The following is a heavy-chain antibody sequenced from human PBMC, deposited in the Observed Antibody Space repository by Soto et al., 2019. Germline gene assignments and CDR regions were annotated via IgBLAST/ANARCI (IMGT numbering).Heavy chain of an antibody. D-gene: IGHD3-10*01. J-gene: IGHJ4*02. Sequence: QVQLVESGGGVVQPGRSLRLSCAASGFTFSSYGMHWVRQAPGKGLERVAVISYEGSNKYYADSVKGRFTIYRDNSKNTLNLQMNSLRAEDTAVYYCAKDIGDGSGSYGDYWGQGTLVTVSS. CDR1: GFTFSSYG. V-gene: IGHV3-30*18. CDR3: AKDIGDGSGSYGDY. CDR2: ISYEGSNK.